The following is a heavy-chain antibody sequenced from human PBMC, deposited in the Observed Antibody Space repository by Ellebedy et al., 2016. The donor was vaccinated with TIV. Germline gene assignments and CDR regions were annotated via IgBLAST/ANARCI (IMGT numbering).Heavy chain of an antibody. CDR3: ASPAYCGGDCYSGDGFDV. CDR2: IYSTGSS. D-gene: IGHD2-21*02. CDR1: GFTVSANY. V-gene: IGHV3-53*01. J-gene: IGHJ3*01. Sequence: GGSLRLSCAASGFTVSANYMTWVRQAPGKGLEWVSVIYSTGSSYNADSVKGRFTISRDNSKNTLFLQMKSLRAEDTAVYYCASPAYCGGDCYSGDGFDVWGQGTMVTVSS.